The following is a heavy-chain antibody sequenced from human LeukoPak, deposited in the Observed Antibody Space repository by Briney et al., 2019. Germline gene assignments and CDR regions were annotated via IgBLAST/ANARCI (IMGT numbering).Heavy chain of an antibody. V-gene: IGHV1-8*01. D-gene: IGHD2-8*01. CDR1: GYTFTSYD. CDR3: ARDLGYCTNGVCHTRFDY. CDR2: MSPNCGDT. Sequence: ASVKVSCKASGYTFTSYDFNWVRQATGQRPEWMGWMSPNCGDTGYAQKFQDRVTMTRNTSISTAYMELSSLRAEDTAVYYCARDLGYCTNGVCHTRFDYWGQGTLVAVSS. J-gene: IGHJ4*02.